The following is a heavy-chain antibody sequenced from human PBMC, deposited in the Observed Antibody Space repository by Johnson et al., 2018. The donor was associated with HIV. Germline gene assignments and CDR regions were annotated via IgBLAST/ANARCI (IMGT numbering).Heavy chain of an antibody. CDR1: GFTFSSNY. CDR2: ISGSGGST. CDR3: AKGLGRAAAGTRNAFDI. Sequence: MLLVESGGGVVQPGRSLRLSCAASGFTFSSNYMSWVRQAPGKGLEWVSAISGSGGSTYYADSVKGRFTISRDNSKNTLYLQMNSLRAEDTAVYYCAKGLGRAAAGTRNAFDIWGQGTMVTVSS. D-gene: IGHD6-13*01. J-gene: IGHJ3*02. V-gene: IGHV3-23*04.